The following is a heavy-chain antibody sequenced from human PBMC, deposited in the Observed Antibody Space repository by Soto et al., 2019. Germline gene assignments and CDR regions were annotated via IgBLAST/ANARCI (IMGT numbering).Heavy chain of an antibody. J-gene: IGHJ3*02. V-gene: IGHV3-23*01. D-gene: IGHD3-16*01. CDR2: ISGSGGRT. CDR3: AKGGYYSLFDI. CDR1: GFPFSSYA. Sequence: GGSLRLSCVASGFPFSSYAMSWVRQTPGKGLEWVSGISGSGGRTYYADSVKGRFTISRGNSNNTLSLQMHILRVEDTAVYFCAKGGYYSLFDIWGQGTMVTVSS.